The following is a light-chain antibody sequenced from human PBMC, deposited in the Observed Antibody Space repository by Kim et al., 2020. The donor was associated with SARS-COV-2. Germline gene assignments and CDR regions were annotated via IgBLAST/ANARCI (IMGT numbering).Light chain of an antibody. J-gene: IGLJ2*01. CDR2: STN. CDR1: NLRRYY. V-gene: IGLV3-19*01. Sequence: SSELTQDPAVSVALGQTVRITCQGDNLRRYYASWYQQKPGQAPRLVIYSTNKRPSGIPDRFSGSSPGNTASLTITGAQAEDEADYYCTSRDSNGNKMVFGGGTQLTVL. CDR3: TSRDSNGNKMV.